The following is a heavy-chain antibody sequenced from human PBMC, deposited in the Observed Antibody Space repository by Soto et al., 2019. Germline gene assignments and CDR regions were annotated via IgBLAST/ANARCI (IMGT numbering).Heavy chain of an antibody. CDR2: ISSSSSTI. CDR3: ARDLTVPAALGSYYYYYYGMDV. D-gene: IGHD2-2*01. Sequence: EVQLVESGGGLVQPGGSLRLSCAASGFTFSSYSMNWVRQAPGKGLEWVSYISSSSSTIYYADSVKGRFTISRDNTKNSLYLQMNSLRDEDTALYYCARDLTVPAALGSYYYYYYGMDVWGQGTTVTVSS. J-gene: IGHJ6*02. CDR1: GFTFSSYS. V-gene: IGHV3-48*02.